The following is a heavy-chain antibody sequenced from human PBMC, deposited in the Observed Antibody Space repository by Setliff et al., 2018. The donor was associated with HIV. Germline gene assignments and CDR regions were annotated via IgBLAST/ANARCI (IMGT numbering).Heavy chain of an antibody. J-gene: IGHJ6*02. CDR2: ISSGGSPM. Sequence: GGSLRLSCAASGFTFSTYEMNWVRQAPGKGLECLSYISSGGSPMYYADSVKGRFTISRDNAKNSLYLQMNGLRAEDTAVYYCARGLYCSSTTCSYGMDVWGQGTTVTVS. D-gene: IGHD2-2*01. CDR3: ARGLYCSSTTCSYGMDV. CDR1: GFTFSTYE. V-gene: IGHV3-48*03.